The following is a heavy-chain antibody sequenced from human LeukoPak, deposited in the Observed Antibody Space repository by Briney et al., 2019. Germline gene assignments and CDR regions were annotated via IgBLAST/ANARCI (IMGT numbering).Heavy chain of an antibody. CDR3: PLTAAMNVNGFEI. CDR2: IIDSGST. V-gene: IGHV4-34*12. Sequence: SEALSLSCAVDGGSFSGYNWWWSRQPPGKGLGWIGEIIDSGSTNYNQSLKSRVTISVDTSEKQFSLTLSSLNAADSALYSRPLTAAMNVNGFEIWGQGTMVTVSS. D-gene: IGHD2-2*01. J-gene: IGHJ3*02. CDR1: GGSFSGYN.